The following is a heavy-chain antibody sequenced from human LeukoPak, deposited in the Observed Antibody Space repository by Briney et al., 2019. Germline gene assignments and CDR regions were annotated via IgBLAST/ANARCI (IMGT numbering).Heavy chain of an antibody. D-gene: IGHD5-12*01. CDR3: SRQIRATTDYFDY. CDR2: IRSKTYGGTT. V-gene: IGHV3-49*04. Sequence: PGRSLRLSRTTSGFTFGDYAMNWVRQAPGKGLEWVGFIRSKTYGGTTAYAASVKGRFTISRDDSKNIAYLQMNSLKTEDTAVYYCSRQIRATTDYFDYWGQGTLVTVSS. J-gene: IGHJ4*02. CDR1: GFTFGDYA.